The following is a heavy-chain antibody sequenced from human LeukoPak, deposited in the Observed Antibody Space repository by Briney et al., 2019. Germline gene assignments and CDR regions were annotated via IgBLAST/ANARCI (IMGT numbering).Heavy chain of an antibody. CDR3: ARAQRYYGSGSYYNYYYYYYMDV. D-gene: IGHD3-10*01. CDR1: GFTFSDYY. V-gene: IGHV3-11*04. CDR2: ISSSGSTI. J-gene: IGHJ6*03. Sequence: PGGSLRLSCAASGFTFSDYYMSWIRQAPGKGLEWVSYISSSGSTIYYADSVKGRFTISRDNAKNTLYLQMNSLRAEDTAVYYCARAQRYYGSGSYYNYYYYYYMDVWGKGTTVTVSS.